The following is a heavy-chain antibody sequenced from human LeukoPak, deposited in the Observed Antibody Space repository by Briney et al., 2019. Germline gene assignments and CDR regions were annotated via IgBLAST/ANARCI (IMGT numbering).Heavy chain of an antibody. V-gene: IGHV3-21*01. Sequence: GGSLRLFCAASGFTFSRYNMNWVRQAPGKGLEWVSSISTSSSYIYYADSVKGRFTISRDNAKNSLYLQMNSLRAEDTAVYYCARREGILTGYYENYMDVWGKGTTVTISS. CDR2: ISTSSSYI. CDR1: GFTFSRYN. CDR3: ARREGILTGYYENYMDV. J-gene: IGHJ6*03. D-gene: IGHD3-9*01.